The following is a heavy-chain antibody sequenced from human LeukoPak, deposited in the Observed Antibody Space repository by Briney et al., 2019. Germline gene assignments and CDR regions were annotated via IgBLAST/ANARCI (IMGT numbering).Heavy chain of an antibody. J-gene: IGHJ4*02. V-gene: IGHV1-18*01. Sequence: ASVKVSCKASGYTFTSYGISWVRQAPGQGLEWMGWISAYNGNTNYAQKLQGRVTMTTDTSTSTAYMELRSLRSYDTAVYYCAREVGPSLWFGEYYFDYWGQGTLVTVSS. CDR2: ISAYNGNT. CDR1: GYTFTSYG. CDR3: AREVGPSLWFGEYYFDY. D-gene: IGHD3-10*01.